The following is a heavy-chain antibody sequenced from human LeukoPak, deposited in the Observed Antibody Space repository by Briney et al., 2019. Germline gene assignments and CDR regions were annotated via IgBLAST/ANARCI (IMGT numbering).Heavy chain of an antibody. CDR3: STTYYYDSSEGY. J-gene: IGHJ4*02. Sequence: GGSLRLSCAASGFTFSNAWMNWVRQAPGKGLERVGRIKSKTDGGTTDYAAPVKGRFTISRDDSKNTLYLQMNSLKTEDTAVYYCSTTYYYDSSEGYWGQGTLVTVSS. CDR1: GFTFSNAW. V-gene: IGHV3-15*07. CDR2: IKSKTDGGTT. D-gene: IGHD3-22*01.